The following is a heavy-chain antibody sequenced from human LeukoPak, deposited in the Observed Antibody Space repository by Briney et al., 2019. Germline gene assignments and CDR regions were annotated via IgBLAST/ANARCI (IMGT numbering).Heavy chain of an antibody. Sequence: SETLSLTCTVSGDSISSHYWSWVRQPPGKGLEWIGYVLDNVRTKDNPSLNSRFTLSADTSKNQFSLRLTSVTAADTAVYYCATIKRGNIFGFFDFWGQGVLVTVSS. V-gene: IGHV4-59*11. CDR2: VLDNVRT. D-gene: IGHD5-18*01. CDR1: GDSISSHY. CDR3: ATIKRGNIFGFFDF. J-gene: IGHJ4*02.